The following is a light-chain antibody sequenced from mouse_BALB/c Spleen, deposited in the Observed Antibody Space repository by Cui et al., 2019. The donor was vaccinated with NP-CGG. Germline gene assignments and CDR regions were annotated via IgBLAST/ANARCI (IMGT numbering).Light chain of an antibody. Sequence: DIQMTQHLSSLSASLGDRVTISCSASQGISNYLNWYQQKPGGTVKLLIYYTSSLHSGVPSRFSGSGSGTDYSLTISNLEPEDIATYYCQQYSKLPRTFGGGTKLEIK. V-gene: IGKV10-94*01. CDR2: YTS. CDR3: QQYSKLPRT. J-gene: IGKJ1*01. CDR1: QGISNY.